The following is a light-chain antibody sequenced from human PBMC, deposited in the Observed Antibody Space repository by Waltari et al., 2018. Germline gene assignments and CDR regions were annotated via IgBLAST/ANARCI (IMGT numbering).Light chain of an antibody. V-gene: IGKV1-39*01. CDR1: QTINYH. Sequence: DIQMTQSPSSLSASVGDRVSITCRARQTINYHLNWYQQKPGKGPKLLIYAASSLETGVPSRFTGSGSGTDYTLTISGLQPEDFGTYYCQQSYTTPTGLTFGGGTKVEIK. J-gene: IGKJ4*01. CDR2: AAS. CDR3: QQSYTTPTGLT.